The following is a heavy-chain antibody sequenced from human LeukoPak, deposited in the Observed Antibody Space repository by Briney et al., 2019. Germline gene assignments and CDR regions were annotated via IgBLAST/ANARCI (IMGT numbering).Heavy chain of an antibody. D-gene: IGHD4-17*01. CDR1: GGSFSGYY. CDR3: ARRGYGDYPYYFDY. CDR2: INHSGST. V-gene: IGHV4-34*01. Sequence: PSETLSLTCAVYGGSFSGYYWTWIRQPPGKGLEWIGEINHSGSTNCNPSLKSRVTISVDTSNNQFSLKLSSVTAADTAVYYCARRGYGDYPYYFDYWGQGTLVTVSS. J-gene: IGHJ4*02.